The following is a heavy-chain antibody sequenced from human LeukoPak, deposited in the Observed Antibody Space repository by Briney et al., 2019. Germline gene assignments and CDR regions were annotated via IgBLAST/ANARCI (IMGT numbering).Heavy chain of an antibody. CDR3: ATPLEENYYYYMDV. CDR1: GGTFSSYA. J-gene: IGHJ6*03. V-gene: IGHV1-69*13. CDR2: IIPIFGTA. Sequence: SVKVSCKASGGTFSSYAISWVRQAPGQGLEWMGGIIPIFGTANYAQKFQGRVTITADESTSTAYMELSSLRSEDTAVYYCATPLEENYYYYMDVWGKGTTVTVSS. D-gene: IGHD5-24*01.